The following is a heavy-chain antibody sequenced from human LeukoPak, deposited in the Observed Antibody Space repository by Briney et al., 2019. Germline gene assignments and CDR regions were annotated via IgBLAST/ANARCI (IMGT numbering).Heavy chain of an antibody. CDR2: IYYSGST. Sequence: SETLSLTCTVSGGSISSGGYYWSWIRQHPGKGLEWMGYIYYSGSTYYNPSLKSRVTISVDTSKNQFSLRLSSVTAADTAVYYCARDRAVTMVRGVTFWFDPWGQGTLVTVSS. CDR1: GGSISSGGYY. CDR3: ARDRAVTMVRGVTFWFDP. D-gene: IGHD3-10*01. J-gene: IGHJ5*02. V-gene: IGHV4-31*03.